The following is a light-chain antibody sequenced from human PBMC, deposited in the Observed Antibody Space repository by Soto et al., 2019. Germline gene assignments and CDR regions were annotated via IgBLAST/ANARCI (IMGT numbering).Light chain of an antibody. CDR1: QSLFSSY. Sequence: EIGLTQSAGTLSLSPGEGGSLXCRATQSLFSSYRAWYQQKTGQAPTFLIYGASSRDTGITERFSGSGYGKDFNITISRLEPEDLAVYECQQYDSSITFGQGTRLDIK. V-gene: IGKV3-20*01. CDR2: GAS. CDR3: QQYDSSIT. J-gene: IGKJ5*01.